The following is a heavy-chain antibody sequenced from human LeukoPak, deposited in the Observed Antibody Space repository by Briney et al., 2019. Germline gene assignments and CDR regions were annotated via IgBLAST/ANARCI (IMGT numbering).Heavy chain of an antibody. CDR1: GYSISSGYY. D-gene: IGHD2-2*01. J-gene: IGHJ4*02. CDR3: ARGLPDIVVVPAAISSDY. CDR2: IYHSGST. Sequence: SETLSLTCAVSGYSISSGYYWGWIRQPPGKGLEWIGSIYHSGSTYYNPSLKSRVTISVDTSKNQFSLKLSSVTAADTAVYYCARGLPDIVVVPAAISSDYWGQGTLVTVSS. V-gene: IGHV4-38-2*01.